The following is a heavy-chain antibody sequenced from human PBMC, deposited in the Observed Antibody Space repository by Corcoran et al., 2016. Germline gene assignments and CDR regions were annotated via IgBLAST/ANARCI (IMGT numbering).Heavy chain of an antibody. CDR2: IIPIFGTT. Sequence: QVQLVQSGAEVKKPGSSVKVSCKASGGTFSSYAISWVRQAPGQGLEWMGGIIPIFGTTNYAQKFKGRVTITADDSTSTAYMELSSLRSEDTAVYYCAGDRDDFWSGSYGMDVWGQGTTVTVSS. J-gene: IGHJ6*02. V-gene: IGHV1-69*01. CDR1: GGTFSSYA. CDR3: AGDRDDFWSGSYGMDV. D-gene: IGHD3-3*01.